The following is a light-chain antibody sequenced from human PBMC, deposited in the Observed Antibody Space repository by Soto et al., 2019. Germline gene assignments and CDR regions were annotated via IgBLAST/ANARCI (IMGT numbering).Light chain of an antibody. CDR2: EVT. V-gene: IGLV2-8*01. J-gene: IGLJ3*02. CDR3: SSYAGSNNLP. Sequence: QSVLTQPPSASGSPGQSVTISCTGSSSDVGAYNYVSWYQQHPGKAPKLMIYEVTKQPSGVPDRFSGSKSGNTASLTVSGLQAEDEADYYCSSYAGSNNLPFGGGTKVTVL. CDR1: SSDVGAYNY.